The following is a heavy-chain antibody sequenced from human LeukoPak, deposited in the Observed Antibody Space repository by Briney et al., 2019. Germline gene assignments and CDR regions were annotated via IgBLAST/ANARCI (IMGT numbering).Heavy chain of an antibody. D-gene: IGHD2/OR15-2a*01. V-gene: IGHV3-23*01. CDR3: AKVFYTSSFDF. J-gene: IGHJ4*02. CDR1: TTFA. Sequence: GGSLRLSCAAFTTFAMSWVRQAPGRGLDCVSVISDRGDKTHYADSVRGRFTISRDNSKKTVSLQMNGLRVDDTAVYFCAKVFYTSSFDFSGQGILVTVSP. CDR2: ISDRGDKT.